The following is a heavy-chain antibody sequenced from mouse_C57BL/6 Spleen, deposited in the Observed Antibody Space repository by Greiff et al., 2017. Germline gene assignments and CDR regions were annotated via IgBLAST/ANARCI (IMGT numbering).Heavy chain of an antibody. J-gene: IGHJ4*01. V-gene: IGHV2-2*01. Sequence: QVQLKESGPGLVQPSQSLSITCTVSGFSFTSYGVHWVRQSPGKGLEWLGVIWCGGSTDYNAAFLFRLCISKDKSKSQVFFKMNSLQADDTAIYYCARKRDYAMDYWGQGTSVTFSS. CDR3: ARKRDYAMDY. CDR2: IWCGGST. CDR1: GFSFTSYG.